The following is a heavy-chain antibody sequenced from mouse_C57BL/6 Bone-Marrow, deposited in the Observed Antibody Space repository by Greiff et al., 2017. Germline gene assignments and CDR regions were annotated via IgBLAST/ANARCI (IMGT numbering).Heavy chain of an antibody. CDR1: GYTFTSYW. V-gene: IGHV1-64*01. J-gene: IGHJ3*01. D-gene: IGHD2-4*01. Sequence: VQLQQPGAELVKPGASVKLSCKASGYTFTSYWMHWVKQRPGQGLEWIGMIHPNSGSTNYNEKFKSKATLTVDKSSSTAYIQLSSLTSEDAAVYYCARGRLRPWFAYWGQGTLVTVSA. CDR2: IHPNSGST. CDR3: ARGRLRPWFAY.